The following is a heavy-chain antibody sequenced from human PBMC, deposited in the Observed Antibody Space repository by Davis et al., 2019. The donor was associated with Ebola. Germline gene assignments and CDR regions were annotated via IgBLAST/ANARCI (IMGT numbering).Heavy chain of an antibody. Sequence: AASVKVSCKASGGTFSSYAIRWVRQAPGQGLEWMGIINPSGGSTSYAQKFQGRVTMTRDTSTSTVYMELSSLRSEDTAVYYCASGLYYYGSGSYYLNYYGMDVWGQGTTVTVSS. V-gene: IGHV1-46*01. D-gene: IGHD3-10*01. CDR3: ASGLYYYGSGSYYLNYYGMDV. J-gene: IGHJ6*02. CDR2: INPSGGST. CDR1: GGTFSSYA.